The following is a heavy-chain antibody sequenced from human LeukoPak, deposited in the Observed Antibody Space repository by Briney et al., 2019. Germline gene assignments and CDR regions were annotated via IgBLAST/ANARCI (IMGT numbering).Heavy chain of an antibody. D-gene: IGHD3-10*02. V-gene: IGHV3-23*01. J-gene: IGHJ6*02. Sequence: GGSLRLSCAASGFTFSDCAMSWVRQAPGKGLEWVSAIGSDGNKHYSESVKGRFAISRDNSKNTLFLQMSSLRAEDTALYYCAKHLHYYVAWDVWGQGTTVTVSS. CDR1: GFTFSDCA. CDR2: IGSDGNK. CDR3: AKHLHYYVAWDV.